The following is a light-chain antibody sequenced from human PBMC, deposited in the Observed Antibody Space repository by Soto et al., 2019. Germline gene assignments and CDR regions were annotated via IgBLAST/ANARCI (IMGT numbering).Light chain of an antibody. CDR1: QSVRSSY. J-gene: IGKJ1*01. V-gene: IGKV3-20*01. CDR2: GAS. CDR3: HQYCSSPPT. Sequence: EIVLTQSPGTLSLPPGERATLSCRASQSVRSSYLAWYQQRPGQAPRLLIYGASSRATGIPDRFSGSVSGTDFTLTIIRLEPADFAVYYCHQYCSSPPTFGQGTKVEIK.